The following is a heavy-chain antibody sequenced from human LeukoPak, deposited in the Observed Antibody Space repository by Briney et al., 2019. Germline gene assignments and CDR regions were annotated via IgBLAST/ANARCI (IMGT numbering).Heavy chain of an antibody. CDR3: ARVKIDRASGSSYPFDY. D-gene: IGHD3-10*01. CDR2: IYYSGTS. J-gene: IGHJ4*02. Sequence: SETLSLTCTVSGDSISSRDYYWSWIRQHPGKGLEWLGYIYYSGTSDYNLSLERGVTISVDTSKNQFSLKMSSVTAADTAVYYCARVKIDRASGSSYPFDYWGQGTLVTVSS. CDR1: GDSISSRDYY. V-gene: IGHV4-31*03.